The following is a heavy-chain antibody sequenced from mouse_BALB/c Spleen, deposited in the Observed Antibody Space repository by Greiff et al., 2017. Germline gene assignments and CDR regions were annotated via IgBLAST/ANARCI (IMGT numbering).Heavy chain of an antibody. J-gene: IGHJ3*01. D-gene: IGHD2-14*01. CDR1: GYSITSDYA. V-gene: IGHV3-2*02. Sequence: EVQRVESGPGLVKPSQSLSLTCTVTGYSITSDYAWNWIRQFPGNKLEWMGYISYSGSTSYNPSLKSRISITRDTSKNQFFLQLNSVTTEDTATYYCATGYRYAWFAYWGQGTLVTVSA. CDR3: ATGYRYAWFAY. CDR2: ISYSGST.